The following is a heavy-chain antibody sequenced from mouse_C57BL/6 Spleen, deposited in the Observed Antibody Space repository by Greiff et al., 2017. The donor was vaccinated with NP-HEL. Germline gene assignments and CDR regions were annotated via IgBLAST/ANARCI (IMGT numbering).Heavy chain of an antibody. D-gene: IGHD4-1*02. V-gene: IGHV1-69*01. Sequence: QVQLQQSGAELVMPGASVKLSCKASGYTFTSYWMHWVKQRPGQGLEWIGEIDPSDSYTNYNQKFKGKSTLTVDKSSSTAYMQLISLTSEDSAVYYCAQLGGGLDYWGQGTTLTVSS. CDR2: IDPSDSYT. CDR1: GYTFTSYW. J-gene: IGHJ2*01. CDR3: AQLGGGLDY.